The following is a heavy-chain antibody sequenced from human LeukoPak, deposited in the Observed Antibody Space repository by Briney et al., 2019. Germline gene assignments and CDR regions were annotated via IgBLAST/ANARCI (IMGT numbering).Heavy chain of an antibody. D-gene: IGHD3-10*01. J-gene: IGHJ4*02. V-gene: IGHV4-34*01. CDR3: ARSGYYGSGSYYAAEYYFDY. CDR1: GGSFSGYY. CDR2: INHSGST. Sequence: SETLSLTCAVYGGSFSGYYWSWIRQPPGKGLEWIGEINHSGSTNYNPSLKSRVTISVDTSKNQFSLKLSSVTAADTALYYCARSGYYGSGSYYAAEYYFDYWGQGTLVTVSS.